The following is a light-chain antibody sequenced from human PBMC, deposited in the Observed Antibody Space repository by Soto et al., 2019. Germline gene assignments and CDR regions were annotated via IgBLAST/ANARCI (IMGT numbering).Light chain of an antibody. CDR3: LQYGRSPPAYT. Sequence: ESVLTQSPGTLSLSPGDRATLSCRASQYVSCSYFAWYPQKPGQAPRLLIYGASSRATGIPDRFSGSGSGTDFTLTINRLEPEDFAVYYCLQYGRSPPAYTFGQGTKLEIK. V-gene: IGKV3-20*01. J-gene: IGKJ2*01. CDR1: QYVSCSY. CDR2: GAS.